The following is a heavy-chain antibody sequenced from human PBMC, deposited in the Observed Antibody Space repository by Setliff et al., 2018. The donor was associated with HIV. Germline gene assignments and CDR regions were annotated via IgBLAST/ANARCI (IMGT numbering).Heavy chain of an antibody. D-gene: IGHD6-13*01. V-gene: IGHV3-23*01. CDR1: GFTFSNYA. Sequence: GGSLSPSCAASGFTFSNYAMSWFRRAPGKGLEWVSAISGSGDNTYYADSVKGRFTISRDNSKNTLYLEINSLRDEDTAVYYGAKDELVGAAGRFDYWGQGTLVTVSS. J-gene: IGHJ4*02. CDR3: AKDELVGAAGRFDY. CDR2: ISGSGDNT.